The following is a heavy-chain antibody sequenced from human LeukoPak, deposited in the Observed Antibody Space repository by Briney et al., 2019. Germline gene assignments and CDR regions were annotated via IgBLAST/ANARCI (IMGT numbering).Heavy chain of an antibody. CDR1: GFTFSSYY. Sequence: PEGSLRLSCAASGFTFSSYYMHWVRQAPGKGLVWVSRIDSDGSSTRCADSVKGRFTISRDNAKNTLYLEMNSLRAEDTAVYYCARRGKYWYFDLWGRGTLVTVSS. D-gene: IGHD3-10*01. CDR3: ARRGKYWYFDL. J-gene: IGHJ2*01. CDR2: IDSDGSST. V-gene: IGHV3-74*01.